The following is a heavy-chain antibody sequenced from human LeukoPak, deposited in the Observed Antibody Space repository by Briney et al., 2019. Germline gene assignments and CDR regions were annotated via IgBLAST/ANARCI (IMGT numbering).Heavy chain of an antibody. V-gene: IGHV1-58*02. CDR2: IVVGSDNT. J-gene: IGHJ4*02. CDR3: AADLGYCSGGRCHLDY. Sequence: SVKVSCKTSGFTFTSSAMQWVRQARGQRLEWIGWIVVGSDNTNYAQKFQERVTITRDMSTSTAYMELSSLRSEDTAVYYCAADLGYCSGGRCHLDYWGQVTLVTVSS. D-gene: IGHD2-15*01. CDR1: GFTFTSSA.